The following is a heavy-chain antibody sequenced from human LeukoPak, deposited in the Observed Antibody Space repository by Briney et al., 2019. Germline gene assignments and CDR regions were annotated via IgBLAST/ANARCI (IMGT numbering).Heavy chain of an antibody. CDR3: AKVRYCSGVNCYPDDN. CDR1: GFTFSAYT. CDR2: ISSSSVSI. J-gene: IGHJ4*02. Sequence: GGSLRLSCAASGFTFSAYTMSWVRQSPGRGLEWVSSISSSSVSIYYADSLRGRFIISRDNAKTSLYLQMTSLRAEDTAVYYCAKVRYCSGVNCYPDDNWGQGTLVTVSS. V-gene: IGHV3-21*01. D-gene: IGHD2-15*01.